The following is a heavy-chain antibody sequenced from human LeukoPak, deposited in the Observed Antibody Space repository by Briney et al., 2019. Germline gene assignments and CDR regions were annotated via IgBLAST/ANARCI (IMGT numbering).Heavy chain of an antibody. J-gene: IGHJ4*02. Sequence: KPSETLSLTCTVSPGSISRGDYYWSWIRQSPGKGLEWIGYIYYTGSTSYNPSLKSRVTISVGTSKNQFSLRLRSVTAADTAVYYCARGPNYVWGSYRYFDYWGQGTLVTVSS. D-gene: IGHD3-16*02. V-gene: IGHV4-30-4*01. CDR2: IYYTGST. CDR3: ARGPNYVWGSYRYFDY. CDR1: PGSISRGDYY.